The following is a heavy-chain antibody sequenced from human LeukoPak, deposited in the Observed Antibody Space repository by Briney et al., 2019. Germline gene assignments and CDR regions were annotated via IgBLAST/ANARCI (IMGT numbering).Heavy chain of an antibody. D-gene: IGHD3-22*01. CDR1: GGSISSYY. CDR2: IYTSGST. Sequence: SETLSLTCTGSGGSISSYYCSWIRQPAGKGLEWIGRIYTSGSTNYNPSLKSRVTMSVDTSKNQFSLKLSSVTAAHTAVYYCARDGRPYDSSGYYYSAVTLYFDCCGHGTLFTVSS. V-gene: IGHV4-4*07. CDR3: ARDGRPYDSSGYYYSAVTLYFDC. J-gene: IGHJ4*01.